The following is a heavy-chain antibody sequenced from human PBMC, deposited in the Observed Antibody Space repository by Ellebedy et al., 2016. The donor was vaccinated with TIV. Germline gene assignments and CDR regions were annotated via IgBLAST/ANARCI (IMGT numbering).Heavy chain of an antibody. CDR3: ARGGVTGFWYFDL. J-gene: IGHJ2*01. CDR2: ISAYNGET. CDR1: GYNLSNYG. D-gene: IGHD5-18*01. V-gene: IGHV1-18*01. Sequence: ASVKVSCXASGYNLSNYGISWVRQAPGQGLEWMGWISAYNGETAYAQKLQGRVTMTADTSTSTTYMELRNLRSDDTAVYYCARGGVTGFWYFDLWGRGTLVTVSS.